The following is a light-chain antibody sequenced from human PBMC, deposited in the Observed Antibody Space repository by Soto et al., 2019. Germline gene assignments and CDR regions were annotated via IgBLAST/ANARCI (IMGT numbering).Light chain of an antibody. CDR3: QVWDTSSDHPV. Sequence: SYELTQPPSVSVAPGQTASLSCGGNNIGIKDVYWYQQQPGQAPVLVIYDNRDRPSGIPERFSGSNSGNTATLTISRVEAGDEADYYCQVWDTSSDHPVFGGGTKVTVL. CDR1: NIGIKD. CDR2: DNR. V-gene: IGLV3-21*01. J-gene: IGLJ2*01.